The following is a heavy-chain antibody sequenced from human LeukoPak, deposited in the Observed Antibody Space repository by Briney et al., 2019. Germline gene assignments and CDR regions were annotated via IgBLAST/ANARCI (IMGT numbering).Heavy chain of an antibody. CDR2: INWSGGST. CDR1: GFAFDEHG. Sequence: GGSLRLSCTASGFAFDEHGMSWVRQVPGKGLEWVSGINWSGGSTGYADPLRGRFTISRDNAKNSLYLQMDSLRAEDTALYYCARAPITSPFHFDYWGQGTLVTVSS. D-gene: IGHD2-2*01. CDR3: ARAPITSPFHFDY. J-gene: IGHJ4*02. V-gene: IGHV3-20*04.